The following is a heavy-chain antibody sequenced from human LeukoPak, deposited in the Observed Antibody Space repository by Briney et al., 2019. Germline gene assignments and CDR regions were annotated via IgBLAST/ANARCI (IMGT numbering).Heavy chain of an antibody. CDR3: AREYGPFWSGYYFDY. D-gene: IGHD3-3*01. Sequence: GGSLRLSCAASGFTFSSYAMHWVRQAPGKGLEWVAVISYDGSNKYYADSVKGRFTISRDNSKNTLYLQMNSLRAEDTAVYYCAREYGPFWSGYYFDYWGQGTLVTVSS. CDR2: ISYDGSNK. V-gene: IGHV3-30-3*01. J-gene: IGHJ4*02. CDR1: GFTFSSYA.